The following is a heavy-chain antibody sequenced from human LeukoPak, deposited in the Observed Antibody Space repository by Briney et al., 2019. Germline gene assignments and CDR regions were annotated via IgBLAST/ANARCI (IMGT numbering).Heavy chain of an antibody. CDR1: GFSLSTSEVG. J-gene: IGHJ4*02. Sequence: GPTRVKPTQTLTVTCTFSGFSLSTSEVGVGWIPQPPGKALEWLALIYWDDDKRYSPSLKSRLTITKGTSKNQVVLTMTNTDHVDTATYSCARDDILTRYHDYWGQGTLVTVSS. D-gene: IGHD3-9*01. CDR2: IYWDDDK. CDR3: ARDDILTRYHDY. V-gene: IGHV2-5*02.